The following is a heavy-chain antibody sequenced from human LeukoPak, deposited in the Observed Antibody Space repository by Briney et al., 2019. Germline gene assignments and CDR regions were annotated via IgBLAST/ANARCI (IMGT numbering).Heavy chain of an antibody. Sequence: GGSLRLSCAASGFTFSSYWMHWVRQGPGKGLVWVAHINDDGTTTGYAEFAEGRFTISRDNAKNTLYLQISSLRAEDTALYYCTRGGFYYDSSGYFPPFFDSWGQGTLVTVSS. CDR3: TRGGFYYDSSGYFPPFFDS. V-gene: IGHV3-74*01. CDR2: INDDGTTT. D-gene: IGHD3-22*01. CDR1: GFTFSSYW. J-gene: IGHJ4*02.